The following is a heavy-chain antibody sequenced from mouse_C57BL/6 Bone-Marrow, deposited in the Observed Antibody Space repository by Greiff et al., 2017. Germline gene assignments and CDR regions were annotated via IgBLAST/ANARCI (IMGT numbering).Heavy chain of an antibody. CDR2: IYPRSGNT. D-gene: IGHD1-1*01. J-gene: IGHJ1*03. CDR1: GYTFTSYG. Sequence: QVQLQQSGAELARPGASVKLSCKASGYTFTSYGISWVKQRTGQGLEWIGEIYPRSGNTYYNEKFKGKAKLTAAKSSSTAYMELRSLTSEDSAVYFCAIYYYSPYWYFDVWGTGTTVTVSS. V-gene: IGHV1-81*01. CDR3: AIYYYSPYWYFDV.